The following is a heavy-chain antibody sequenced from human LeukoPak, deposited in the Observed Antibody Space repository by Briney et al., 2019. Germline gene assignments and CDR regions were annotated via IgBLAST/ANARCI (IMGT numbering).Heavy chain of an antibody. J-gene: IGHJ5*02. CDR1: GGSISSYY. CDR3: ARGQESSSQFHNWFDP. Sequence: PSETLSLTCTVSGGSISSYYWSWIRQPPGKRLEWSGYIYYSGSTNYNPSLKSRVTISVDTSKNQFSLKLSSVTAADTAVYYCARGQESSSQFHNWFDPWGQGTLVTVSS. CDR2: IYYSGST. V-gene: IGHV4-59*01. D-gene: IGHD6-13*01.